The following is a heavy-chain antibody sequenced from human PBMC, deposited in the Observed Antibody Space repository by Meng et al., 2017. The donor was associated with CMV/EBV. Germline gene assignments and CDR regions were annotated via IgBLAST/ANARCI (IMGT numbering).Heavy chain of an antibody. V-gene: IGHV3-15*01. D-gene: IGHD2-2*01. Sequence: GESLKISCAASGFTFSNAWMGWVRQAPGKGLEWVGRIKSKTDGGTTDYAAPVKGRFTISRDDSKNTLYLQMNSLKTEDTAVYYCTTRYCSSTSCGGMDVWGQGTTVTSP. CDR2: IKSKTDGGTT. J-gene: IGHJ6*02. CDR3: TTRYCSSTSCGGMDV. CDR1: GFTFSNAW.